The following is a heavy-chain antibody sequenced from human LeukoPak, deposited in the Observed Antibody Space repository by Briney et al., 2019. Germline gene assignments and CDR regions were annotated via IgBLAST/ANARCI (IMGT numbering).Heavy chain of an antibody. CDR1: GYTFTGYY. Sequence: GASVKVSCKASGYTFTGYYMHWVRQAPGQGLEWMGWINPNSGGTNYAQKFQGRVTMTRDTSISTAYMELSRLRSDDTAVYYCARDTAMVPYWFDPWGQGTLVTVSS. D-gene: IGHD5-18*01. J-gene: IGHJ5*02. V-gene: IGHV1-2*02. CDR3: ARDTAMVPYWFDP. CDR2: INPNSGGT.